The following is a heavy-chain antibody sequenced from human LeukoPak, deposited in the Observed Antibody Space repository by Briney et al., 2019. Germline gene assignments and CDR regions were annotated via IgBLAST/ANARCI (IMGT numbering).Heavy chain of an antibody. D-gene: IGHD6-6*01. V-gene: IGHV3-53*01. CDR3: AKDLTLGSSSGEVFDY. Sequence: GGSLRLSCAVSELSVSSNYIIWGRQALGKGLEWVSLIYSGGSAYYADSVKGRFTISRDHSKNTLYLQMNSLRAEDTAAYHCAKDLTLGSSSGEVFDYWGQETLVTVSS. CDR1: ELSVSSNY. J-gene: IGHJ4*02. CDR2: IYSGGSA.